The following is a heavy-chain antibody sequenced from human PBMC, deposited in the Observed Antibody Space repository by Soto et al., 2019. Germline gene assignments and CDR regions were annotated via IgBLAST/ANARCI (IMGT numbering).Heavy chain of an antibody. D-gene: IGHD2-15*01. CDR2: RYYSEST. J-gene: IGHJ4*02. CDR3: ARTKCSGGSCYSWSLDY. V-gene: IGHV4-31*03. Sequence: SETLSLTCTVSCGSITTGGYYWSWIRQLPGKGLEWIGHRYYSESTYYNPSLKSRVSISLDTSKNQFSLKLSFVAAADTAMYYCARTKCSGGSCYSWSLDYWGQGTPVTVSS. CDR1: CGSITTGGYY.